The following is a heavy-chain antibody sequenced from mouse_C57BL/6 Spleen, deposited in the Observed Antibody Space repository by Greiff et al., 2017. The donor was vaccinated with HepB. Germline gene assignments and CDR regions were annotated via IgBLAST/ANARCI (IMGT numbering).Heavy chain of an antibody. CDR3: ARPLLRKGFDY. D-gene: IGHD1-2*01. CDR2: INPNNGGT. J-gene: IGHJ2*01. CDR1: GYTFTDYY. Sequence: EVQLQQSGPELVKPGASVKISCKASGYTFTDYYMNWVKQSHGKSLEWIGAINPNNGGTSYNQKFKGKATLTVDKSSSTAYMELRSLTSEDSAVYYCARPLLRKGFDYWGQGTTLTVSS. V-gene: IGHV1-26*01.